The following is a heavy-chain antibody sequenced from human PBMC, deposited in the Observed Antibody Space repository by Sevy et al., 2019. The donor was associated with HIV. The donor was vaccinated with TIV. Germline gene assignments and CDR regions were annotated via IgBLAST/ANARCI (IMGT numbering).Heavy chain of an antibody. CDR1: AYSISSDYF. Sequence: SETLSLTCAVSAYSISSDYFWGWIRQPPGKGLEWIGSINHSESTYFNPSLKSRVTISVDTSKNQFSLKLNSVTAADTAVYCCARSTHPWYFDLWGRGTLVTVSS. CDR3: ARSTHPWYFDL. CDR2: INHSEST. J-gene: IGHJ2*01. V-gene: IGHV4-38-2*01.